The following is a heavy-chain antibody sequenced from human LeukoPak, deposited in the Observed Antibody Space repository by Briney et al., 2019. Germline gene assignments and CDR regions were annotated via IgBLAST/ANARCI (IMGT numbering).Heavy chain of an antibody. CDR1: GFTFSSYG. D-gene: IGHD3-22*01. CDR3: AKDGWSYDSSGSRPDY. CDR2: IRYDGNNK. J-gene: IGHJ4*02. V-gene: IGHV3-30*02. Sequence: GGSLRLSCAASGFTFSSYGMHWVRQAPGKGLEWVAFIRYDGNNKYYADSVKGRFTISRDNSKNTLYLQMNSLRAEDTAVYYCAKDGWSYDSSGSRPDYWGQGTLVTVSS.